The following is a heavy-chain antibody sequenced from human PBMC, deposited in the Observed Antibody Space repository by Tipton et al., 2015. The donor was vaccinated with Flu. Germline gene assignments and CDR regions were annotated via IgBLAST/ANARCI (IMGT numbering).Heavy chain of an antibody. D-gene: IGHD3-3*01. Sequence: SLRLSCAASGFTFSSYAMSWVRQAPGKGLEWVSSISSSSSYIYYADSVKGRFTISRDNAKNSLYLQMNSLRAEDTAVYYCARDHDFWSGYRYYYYMDVWGKGTTVTVSS. J-gene: IGHJ6*03. CDR1: GFTFSSYA. CDR2: ISSSSSYI. CDR3: ARDHDFWSGYRYYYYMDV. V-gene: IGHV3-21*01.